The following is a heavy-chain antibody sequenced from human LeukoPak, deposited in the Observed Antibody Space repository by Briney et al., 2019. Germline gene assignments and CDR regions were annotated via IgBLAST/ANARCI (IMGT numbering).Heavy chain of an antibody. J-gene: IGHJ4*02. CDR3: ASYSYYYDSSGYFDY. CDR1: GGSISSDGHY. Sequence: PSETLSLTCTVSGGSISSDGHYWSWIRQHPGRGLEWIGYINYSGTTYYNPSLKSRIIISVDTSKSQFSLNLSSVTTADTAVYYCASYSYYYDSSGYFDYLGQGTLVTVSS. V-gene: IGHV4-31*03. D-gene: IGHD3-22*01. CDR2: INYSGTT.